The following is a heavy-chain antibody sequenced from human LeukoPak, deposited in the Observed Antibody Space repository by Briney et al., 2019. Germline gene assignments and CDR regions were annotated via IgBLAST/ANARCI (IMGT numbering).Heavy chain of an antibody. J-gene: IGHJ2*01. CDR2: MNADGRTI. V-gene: IGHV3-74*01. D-gene: IGHD1-7*01. CDR1: EFTFVRYA. CDR3: ARAGNYYFDL. Sequence: GGSLRLSCAASEFTFVRYAMNWVRQAPGKGLVWVARMNADGRTINYADSVKGRFTISRDNAKNTLYLQMNSLRTEDAAVYYCARAGNYYFDLWGRGTQVTVSS.